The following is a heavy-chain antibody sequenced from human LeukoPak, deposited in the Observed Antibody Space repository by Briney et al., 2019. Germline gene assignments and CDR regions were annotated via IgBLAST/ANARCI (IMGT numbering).Heavy chain of an antibody. CDR2: IKQDGSKK. D-gene: IGHD5-24*01. J-gene: IGHJ4*02. CDR3: TRVGYIDEGIDY. Sequence: GGSLRLSCAASGFPFSSYWMTWVRQAPGKGLEWVANIKQDGSKKSYVDSVKGRFTISRDNAKNSLYLQMDSLRAEDTAIYYCTRVGYIDEGIDYWGQGTLVTVSS. CDR1: GFPFSSYW. V-gene: IGHV3-7*04.